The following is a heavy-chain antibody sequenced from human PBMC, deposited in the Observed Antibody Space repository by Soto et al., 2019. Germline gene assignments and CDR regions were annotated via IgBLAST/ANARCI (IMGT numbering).Heavy chain of an antibody. J-gene: IGHJ4*02. V-gene: IGHV4-59*01. Sequence: SETLSLTCTVSGGSISSYYWSWIRQPPGKGLEWIGYIYYSGSTNYNPSLKSRVTISVDTSKNQFSLKLSSVTAADTAVYYCARFPYYDSSGYTDYWGQGTLVTVSS. CDR1: GGSISSYY. D-gene: IGHD3-22*01. CDR2: IYYSGST. CDR3: ARFPYYDSSGYTDY.